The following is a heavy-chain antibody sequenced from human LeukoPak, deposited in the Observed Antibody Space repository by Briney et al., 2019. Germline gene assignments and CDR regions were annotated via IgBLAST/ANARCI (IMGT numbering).Heavy chain of an antibody. CDR2: NHYNGNT. Sequence: SETLSLTCAVSGDSISSSSYYWGWIRQPPGKGLEWIGNNHYNGNTYYNPSLKSRVTISLDTSKNQFSLKLSSVTAADTAVYYCARAFGGLVVNWGQGTLVTVSS. CDR3: ARAFGGLVVN. J-gene: IGHJ4*01. V-gene: IGHV4-39*07. CDR1: GDSISSSSYY. D-gene: IGHD3-16*02.